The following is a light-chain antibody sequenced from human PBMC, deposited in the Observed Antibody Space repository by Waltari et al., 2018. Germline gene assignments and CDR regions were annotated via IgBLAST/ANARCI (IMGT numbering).Light chain of an antibody. Sequence: EIVMTQSPATLSVSPGERATLSCRASQSISTNLAWYQQKPGQAPRLLIYGASTRATGFPARFSGSAFGTEFTLTISSLRSEDFAVYYCQHYHNWPPITFGQGTRLEIK. CDR1: QSISTN. J-gene: IGKJ5*01. CDR3: QHYHNWPPIT. CDR2: GAS. V-gene: IGKV3-15*01.